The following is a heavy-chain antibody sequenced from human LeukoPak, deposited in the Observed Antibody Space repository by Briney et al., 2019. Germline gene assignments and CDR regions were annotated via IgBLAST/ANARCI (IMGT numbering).Heavy chain of an antibody. CDR2: ISYDGSNK. J-gene: IGHJ4*02. CDR3: ARVREFPLAYFDY. V-gene: IGHV3-30*03. Sequence: GGSLRLSCAASGFTFSSYGMHWVRQAPGKGLEWVAVISYDGSNKYYADSVKGRFTISRDNSKNTLYLQMNSLRAEDTAVYYCARVREFPLAYFDYWGQGTLVTVSS. D-gene: IGHD3-10*01. CDR1: GFTFSSYG.